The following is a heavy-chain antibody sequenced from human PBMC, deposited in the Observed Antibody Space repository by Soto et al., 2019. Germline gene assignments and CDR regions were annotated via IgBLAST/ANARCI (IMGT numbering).Heavy chain of an antibody. CDR1: GGSISSSNW. D-gene: IGHD1-26*01. V-gene: IGHV4-4*02. Sequence: QVQLQESGPGLVKPSGTLSLTCAASGGSISSSNWWSWVRQPPGKGLEWIGEIYHSGSTTYNPSLKSRVTISVDKSKNQFSLRLTSVTAADTAVYYCARVSGSYYYGMDVWGQGTTVTVSS. CDR2: IYHSGST. CDR3: ARVSGSYYYGMDV. J-gene: IGHJ6*02.